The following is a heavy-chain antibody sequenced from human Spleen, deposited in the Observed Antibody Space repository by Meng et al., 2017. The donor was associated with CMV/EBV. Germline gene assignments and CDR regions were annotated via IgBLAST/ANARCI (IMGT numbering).Heavy chain of an antibody. CDR2: MNPRKGKT. J-gene: IGHJ5*02. V-gene: IGHV1-8*01. Sequence: GYTFRNYGINRVRQAPGQGLGWMGWMNPRKGKTGYSQKFQGRVTMTWNISMSTAYVELSSLRSEDTAVYYCARGQDDFYSGDWFDPWGQGTLVTVSS. CDR3: ARGQDDFYSGDWFDP. D-gene: IGHD3-3*01. CDR1: GYTFRNYG.